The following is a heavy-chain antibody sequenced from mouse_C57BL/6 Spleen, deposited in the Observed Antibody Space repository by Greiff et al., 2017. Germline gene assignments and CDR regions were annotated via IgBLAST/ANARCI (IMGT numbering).Heavy chain of an antibody. V-gene: IGHV5-17*01. CDR3: ARREAYYSNVFAD. D-gene: IGHD2-5*01. CDR1: GFTFSDYG. Sequence: EVQGVESGGGLVKPGGSLKLSCAASGFTFSDYGMHWVRQAPEKGLEWVAYISSGSSTIYYADKVKGRFTISRDNAKNTLFLQMSSLRSEDTAMYYCARREAYYSNVFADWGQGTLVTVSA. CDR2: ISSGSSTI. J-gene: IGHJ3*01.